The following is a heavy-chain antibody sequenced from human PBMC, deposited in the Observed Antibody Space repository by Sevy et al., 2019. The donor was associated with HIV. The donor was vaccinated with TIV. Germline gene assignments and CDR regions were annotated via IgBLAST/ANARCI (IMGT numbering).Heavy chain of an antibody. CDR3: ARAALTSGYLYYFDY. Sequence: GGCLRLSCAASGFTFSNYPMHWVRQAPGKGLEWVAVISYDGSTTYYADSLKGRFTISRDTSKSTLYLQVNSLRAEDAAVCFCARAALTSGYLYYFDYWGQGTLVTVSS. J-gene: IGHJ4*02. CDR2: ISYDGSTT. CDR1: GFTFSNYP. V-gene: IGHV3-30*04. D-gene: IGHD3-22*01.